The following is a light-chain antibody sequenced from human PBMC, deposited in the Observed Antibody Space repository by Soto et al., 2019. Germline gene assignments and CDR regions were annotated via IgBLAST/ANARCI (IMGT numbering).Light chain of an antibody. CDR3: VSWDDSLSGFYV. CDR1: SSNIASNF. J-gene: IGLJ1*01. V-gene: IGLV1-47*02. CDR2: TDN. Sequence: QLVLTQPPSAPGTPGQRVTISCSGTSSNIASNFVNWYQQLPGTAPKLLIYTDNRRPAGVSDRFSGSKSGTSASLAISGLRSEDEADYYCVSWDDSLSGFYVFGTGTKVTVL.